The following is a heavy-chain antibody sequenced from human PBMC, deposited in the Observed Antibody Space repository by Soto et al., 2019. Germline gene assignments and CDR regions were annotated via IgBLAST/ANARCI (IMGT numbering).Heavy chain of an antibody. CDR1: GDSFSSSNW. CDR3: ARSPRLVEGNWDFDY. D-gene: IGHD1-26*01. Sequence: QVQLQESGPGLVKPSGTLSLTCGVSGDSFSSSNWWPWIRQPPGKGLEWIGDILHTGHTDYSLSLWSRITISIDTSKKEFFLHLTSATATHTAGYDVARSPRLVEGNWDFDYWGPGALVTVSS. CDR2: ILHTGHT. J-gene: IGHJ4*02. V-gene: IGHV4-4*02.